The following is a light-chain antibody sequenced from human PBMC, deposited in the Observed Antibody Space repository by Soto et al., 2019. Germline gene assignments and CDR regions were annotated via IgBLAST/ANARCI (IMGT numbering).Light chain of an antibody. V-gene: IGKV1-5*03. J-gene: IGKJ1*01. Sequence: DIQMTPSPSTVSAWVGDRVTITCLASQSISGWLAWYQQKPGKAPNLLIYKSSRLESGVPSRFSGRLYETESTLTINGLQPGDSSTYYCQHYNSYSEAFGQGTKV. CDR3: QHYNSYSEA. CDR1: QSISGW. CDR2: KSS.